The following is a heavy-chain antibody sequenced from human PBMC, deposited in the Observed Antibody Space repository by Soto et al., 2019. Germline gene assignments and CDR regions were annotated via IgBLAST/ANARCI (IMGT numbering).Heavy chain of an antibody. V-gene: IGHV3-30*18. CDR2: ISHDGSNQ. CDR1: GFSFSDFG. J-gene: IGHJ4*02. D-gene: IGHD7-27*01. CDR3: ANDWVLTGGPPDIDC. Sequence: QVQLVESGGGVVQPGRSLRLSCAPSGFSFSDFGMHWVRQAPGKGLEWVAAISHDGSNQYYGDSVKGRFSISRDHSKNTLYLQMNSLRAEDTAVYYCANDWVLTGGPPDIDCWGQGTLVTVSS.